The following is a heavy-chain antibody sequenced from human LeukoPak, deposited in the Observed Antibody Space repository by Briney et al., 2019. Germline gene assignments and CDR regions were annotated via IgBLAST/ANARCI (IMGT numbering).Heavy chain of an antibody. CDR3: ARDRRFGELD. V-gene: IGHV1-69*13. CDR2: IIPIFGTA. J-gene: IGHJ4*02. Sequence: GASVKVSCKASGGTFSSYAISWVRQAPGQGLEWMGGIIPIFGTANYAQKFQGRVTITADESTSTAYMELSSLRSEDTAVYYCARDRRFGELDWGQGTLVTVSS. CDR1: GGTFSSYA. D-gene: IGHD3-10*01.